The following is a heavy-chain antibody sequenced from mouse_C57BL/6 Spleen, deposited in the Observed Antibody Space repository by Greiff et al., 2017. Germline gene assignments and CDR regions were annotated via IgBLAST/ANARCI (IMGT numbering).Heavy chain of an antibody. J-gene: IGHJ4*01. CDR1: GYTFTSYW. CDR2: INPSNGGT. V-gene: IGHV1-53*01. Sequence: QVQLQQPGAELVKPGASVKLSCKASGYTFTSYWMHWVKQRPGQGLEWIGNINPSNGGTNYNEKFKSKATMTVDKSSSTAYMQLSSLTSEDSAVYYCAREAGSSYYSAIAYWGQGTSVTVSS. D-gene: IGHD1-3*01. CDR3: AREAGSSYYSAIAY.